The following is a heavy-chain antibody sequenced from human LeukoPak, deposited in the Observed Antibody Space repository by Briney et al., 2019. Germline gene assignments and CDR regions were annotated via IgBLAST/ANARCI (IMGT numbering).Heavy chain of an antibody. CDR2: IYTSGST. CDR3: ARVVATYYYYYMDV. J-gene: IGHJ6*03. D-gene: IGHD5-12*01. Sequence: PSETLSLTCTVSGGSISSYYWSWIRQPPGKGLEWIGYIYTSGSTNYNPSLKSRVTISVDTSKNQFSLKLSSVTAAGTAVCYCARVVATYYYYYMDVWGKGTTVTVSS. CDR1: GGSISSYY. V-gene: IGHV4-4*09.